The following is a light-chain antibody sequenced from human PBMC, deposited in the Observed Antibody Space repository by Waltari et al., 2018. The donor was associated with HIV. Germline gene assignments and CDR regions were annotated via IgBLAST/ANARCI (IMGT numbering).Light chain of an antibody. CDR1: NRDVGASAS. Sequence: SALSPPASASCYPARPITISSPGTNRDVGASASVSWYQQHPGKAPKLMIYEVSNRPSGVSNRFSGSKAGNTASLTISGLQAEDEADYYCSSYTSSSTWVFGGGTKLTVL. CDR2: EVS. V-gene: IGLV2-14*01. CDR3: SSYTSSSTWV. J-gene: IGLJ3*02.